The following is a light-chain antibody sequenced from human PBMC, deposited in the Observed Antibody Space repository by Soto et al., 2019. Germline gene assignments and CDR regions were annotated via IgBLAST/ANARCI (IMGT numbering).Light chain of an antibody. CDR1: QSISSA. V-gene: IGKV3-11*01. CDR3: QQRSDWLT. Sequence: EIVLTQSPATLSLSPGDRAILSCRASQSISSALAWYQQKPGQAPRLLIYDASDRATGIPARFSGSRSGTDFTLTISSLEPDDFAVYYCQQRSDWLTFGGGTRVEIK. J-gene: IGKJ4*01. CDR2: DAS.